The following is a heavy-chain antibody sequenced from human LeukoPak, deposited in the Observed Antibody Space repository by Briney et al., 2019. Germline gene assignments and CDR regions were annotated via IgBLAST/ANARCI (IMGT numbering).Heavy chain of an antibody. J-gene: IGHJ4*02. Sequence: GGSLRLSCTASGFTVSNTYMSWVRQAPGKGLEWVSIIYSGGTTYYADSVKGRFTISRDSSKNTLYLQMNSLRAEDTAVYYCARENIMGMIWGQGTLVTVS. CDR1: GFTVSNTY. V-gene: IGHV3-66*01. D-gene: IGHD5-12*01. CDR3: ARENIMGMI. CDR2: IYSGGTT.